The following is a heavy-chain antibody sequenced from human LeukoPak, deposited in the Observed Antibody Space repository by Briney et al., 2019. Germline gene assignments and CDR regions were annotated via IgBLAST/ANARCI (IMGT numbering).Heavy chain of an antibody. V-gene: IGHV3-53*01. CDR3: ARGVEPLAANTLAY. CDR2: LYSDGNT. J-gene: IGHJ4*02. CDR1: GFTLITND. Sequence: GGSLRLSCAASGFTLITNDMTWVRQAPGKGLEWVSVLYSDGNTKYADSVQRRFTISRDNYKNTLYLEMNSLSPDDTAVYYCARGVEPLAANTLAYWGQGTLVTVSS. D-gene: IGHD1-14*01.